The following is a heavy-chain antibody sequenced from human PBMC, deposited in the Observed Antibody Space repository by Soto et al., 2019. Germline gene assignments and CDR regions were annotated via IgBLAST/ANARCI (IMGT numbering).Heavy chain of an antibody. CDR1: GFTFSGYG. Sequence: QVQLEESGGGVVQPGRSLRLSCEASGFTFSGYGMHWVRQAPGKGLEWVAVISYEGSTQYYAESVKGRFTISRDNAKNTLFLQMNGLRVEDTGIYYCAKDEGWRIQLWLGSYGLDVWGHGTTVTVSS. CDR2: ISYEGSTQ. V-gene: IGHV3-30*18. D-gene: IGHD5-18*01. CDR3: AKDEGWRIQLWLGSYGLDV. J-gene: IGHJ6*02.